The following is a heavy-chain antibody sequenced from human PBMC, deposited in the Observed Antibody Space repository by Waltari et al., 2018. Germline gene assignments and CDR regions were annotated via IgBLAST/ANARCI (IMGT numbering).Heavy chain of an antibody. CDR2: LYSDERT. Sequence: EVELVESGGGLVQPGGSLRLSCAASGLTVSANYMSWVRQAPGKGLEWVSVLYSDERTYYADSVKGRFTISRHNSRNILYFQMNRLRIEDTAVYYCARGVAGGFDIWGQGTRVTV. D-gene: IGHD6-19*01. CDR1: GLTVSANY. J-gene: IGHJ3*02. CDR3: ARGVAGGFDI. V-gene: IGHV3-53*04.